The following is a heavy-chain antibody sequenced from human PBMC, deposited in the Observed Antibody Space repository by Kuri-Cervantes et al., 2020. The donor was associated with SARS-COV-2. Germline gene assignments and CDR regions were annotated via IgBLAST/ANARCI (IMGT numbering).Heavy chain of an antibody. CDR1: GYSISSGC. CDR2: ITSTSGSL. D-gene: IGHD6-13*01. J-gene: IGHJ4*02. Sequence: ETLSLTCAVSGYSISSGCYWGWVRQAPGKGLEWVSSITSTSGSLYYADSVKGRFTISRDNAGNSLYLQMDGLRAEDTAVYYCVRRVAGSSTWYGDCWGQGILVTVSS. CDR3: VRRVAGSSTWYGDC. V-gene: IGHV3-21*01.